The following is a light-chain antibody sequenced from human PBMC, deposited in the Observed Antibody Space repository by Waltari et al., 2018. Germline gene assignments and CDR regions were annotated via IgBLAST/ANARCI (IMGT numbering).Light chain of an antibody. Sequence: IQMTQSPSTLSAPVGDRVTITCRASQSTSDWLAWYQQKPGKAPKLLLYKTSTLQGGVPSRFSGGGSDTEFTLTISSLQPDDFATYYCQQYNHYPWTFGPGTKVEVK. J-gene: IGKJ1*01. CDR3: QQYNHYPWT. CDR2: KTS. V-gene: IGKV1-5*03. CDR1: QSTSDW.